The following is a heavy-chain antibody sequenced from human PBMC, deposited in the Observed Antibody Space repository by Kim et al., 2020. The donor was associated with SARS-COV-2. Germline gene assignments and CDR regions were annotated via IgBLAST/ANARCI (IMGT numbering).Heavy chain of an antibody. V-gene: IGHV5-51*01. CDR3: ARHEVVRGVIGVVDY. D-gene: IGHD3-10*01. J-gene: IGHJ4*02. Sequence: PSFQGQVTISADKSISTAYLQWSSLKASDTAMYYCARHEVVRGVIGVVDYWGQGTLVTVSS.